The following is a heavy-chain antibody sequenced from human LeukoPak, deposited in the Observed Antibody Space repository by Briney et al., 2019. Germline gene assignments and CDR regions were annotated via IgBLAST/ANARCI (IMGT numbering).Heavy chain of an antibody. Sequence: GGSLRLSCAASGFTFSSYGMSWVRQAPGKGLEWVSAISGSGGSTYYADSVKGRFTISRDNSKDTLYLQMNSLRAEDTAVYYCAKDALEYYDTSGLTTCFDYWGQGTLVTVSS. D-gene: IGHD3-22*01. J-gene: IGHJ4*02. CDR3: AKDALEYYDTSGLTTCFDY. CDR2: ISGSGGST. CDR1: GFTFSSYG. V-gene: IGHV3-23*01.